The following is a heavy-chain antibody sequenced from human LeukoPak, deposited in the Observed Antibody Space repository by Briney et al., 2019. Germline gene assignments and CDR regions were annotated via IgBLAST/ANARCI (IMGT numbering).Heavy chain of an antibody. V-gene: IGHV3-7*01. CDR2: IKQDGSEK. J-gene: IGHJ4*02. D-gene: IGHD4-23*01. CDR3: ARYIETPRRDLDY. CDR1: GFTLSSYW. Sequence: QPGGSLRLSCAASGFTLSSYWMSWVRQAPGKGLEWVARIKQDGSEKHYVDFVKGRFTISRDNAKNSVYLQMNTLRAEDTAVYYCARYIETPRRDLDYWGQGTLVTVSS.